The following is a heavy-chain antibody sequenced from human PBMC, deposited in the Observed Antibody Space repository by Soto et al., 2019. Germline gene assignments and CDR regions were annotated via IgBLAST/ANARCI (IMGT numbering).Heavy chain of an antibody. V-gene: IGHV4-61*01. CDR2: IYYSGST. D-gene: IGHD1-26*01. CDR1: GGSVSSGSYY. Sequence: QVHIQESGPGLVKPSETLSLTCTVSGGSVSSGSYYWSWIRQPTGKGLEWLGYIYYSGSTNYNPSLRSRVTIVVDTAKNPCSMKLSSVTASDTAVYYCATQIVGGNECYPCGQVTLVTVSS. J-gene: IGHJ5*02. CDR3: ATQIVGGNECYP.